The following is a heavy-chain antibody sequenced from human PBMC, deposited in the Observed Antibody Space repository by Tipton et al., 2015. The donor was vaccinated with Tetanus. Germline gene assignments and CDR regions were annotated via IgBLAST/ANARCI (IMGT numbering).Heavy chain of an antibody. D-gene: IGHD3-10*01. Sequence: LRLSCTVTGASIRDKKYYWGWIRQPPGKGLEWIASIYFKGDTYYSPTLKSRVTIAVDTSQNVFSLRLTSVTAADTAVYYCARHLYGYWFDPWGQGTLVTVSS. J-gene: IGHJ5*02. CDR1: GASIRDKKYY. CDR2: IYFKGDT. CDR3: ARHLYGYWFDP. V-gene: IGHV4-39*02.